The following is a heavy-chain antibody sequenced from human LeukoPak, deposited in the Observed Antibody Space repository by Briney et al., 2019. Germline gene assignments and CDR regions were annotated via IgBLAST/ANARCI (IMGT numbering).Heavy chain of an antibody. J-gene: IGHJ4*02. V-gene: IGHV4-34*01. CDR3: ARSIAYYFDY. CDR1: GGSFSGYY. CDR2: INHSGST. Sequence: SETLSLTCAVYGGSFSGYYWSWIRRPPGKGLEWIGEINHSGSTNYNPSLKSRVTISVDTSKDQFSLKLSSVTAADTAVYYCARSIAYYFDYWGQGTLVTVSS. D-gene: IGHD3-3*02.